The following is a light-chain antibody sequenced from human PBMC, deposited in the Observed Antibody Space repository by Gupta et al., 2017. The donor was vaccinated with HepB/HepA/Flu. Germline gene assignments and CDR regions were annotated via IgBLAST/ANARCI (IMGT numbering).Light chain of an antibody. Sequence: QSALTQPRSVSGSPGQSVPISCPGTSSDVGGYNYVSWYQQHPGKAPKLMIYDVSKRPSGVPDRFSGSKSGNTASLTISGLQAEDEADYYCCSYAGSYTPLYVFGGGTKLTVL. CDR1: SSDVGGYNY. CDR2: DVS. J-gene: IGLJ2*01. CDR3: CSYAGSYTPLYV. V-gene: IGLV2-11*01.